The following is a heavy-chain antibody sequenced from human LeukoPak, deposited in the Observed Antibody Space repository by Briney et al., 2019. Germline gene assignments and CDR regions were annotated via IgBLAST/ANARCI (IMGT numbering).Heavy chain of an antibody. J-gene: IGHJ6*02. CDR2: IYSGGST. CDR1: GFTVSSNY. V-gene: IGHV3-66*01. CDR3: ARDRGIQLWSRRNYGMDV. Sequence: GGSLRLSCAASGFTVSSNYMSWVRQAPGKGLEWVSVIYSGGSTYYADSVKGRFTISRDNSKNTLYLQMNSLRAGDTAVYYCARDRGIQLWSRRNYGMDVWGQGTTVTVSS. D-gene: IGHD5-18*01.